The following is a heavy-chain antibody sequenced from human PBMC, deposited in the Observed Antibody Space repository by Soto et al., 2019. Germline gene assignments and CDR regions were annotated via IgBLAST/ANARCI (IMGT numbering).Heavy chain of an antibody. CDR3: ASHGSLAAGRVTIDH. D-gene: IGHD6-13*01. J-gene: IGHJ4*02. CDR1: GFPFNIYR. CDR2: ISSSSSYI. Sequence: EVQLVESGGGLVKPGGPLRLSCPASGFPFNIYRMNWVHQAQGKGLEWVSSISSSSSYIYYADSVKGRFTNSRDKAKNSLYLQRNSLRAEDTAVYYCASHGSLAAGRVTIDHWGQGTLVTVSS. V-gene: IGHV3-21*01.